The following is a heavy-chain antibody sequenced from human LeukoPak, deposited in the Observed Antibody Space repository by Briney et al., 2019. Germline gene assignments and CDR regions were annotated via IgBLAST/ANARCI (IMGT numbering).Heavy chain of an antibody. J-gene: IGHJ4*02. Sequence: SVKVSCKASGGTFSSYAISWVRQAPGQGLEWMGGVIPIFGTANYAQKFQGRVTITADESTSTAYMELSSLRSEDTAVYYCARARGGWDNFDYWGQGTLVIVSS. CDR1: GGTFSSYA. V-gene: IGHV1-69*13. CDR3: ARARGGWDNFDY. CDR2: VIPIFGTA. D-gene: IGHD6-19*01.